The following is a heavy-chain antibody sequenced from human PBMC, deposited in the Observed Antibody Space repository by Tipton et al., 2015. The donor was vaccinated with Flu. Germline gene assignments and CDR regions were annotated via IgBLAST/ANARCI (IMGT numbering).Heavy chain of an antibody. CDR1: GFNFNKYW. CDR2: INTDGATT. Sequence: GSLRLSCAASGFNFNKYWMHWVRQAPGTGLEWISRINTDGATTTYPDSVKGRFTVSRDNAKDTLYLQMNSLRAEDTAVYYCTRDKYAGDAFDLWGQGTLVTVSS. CDR3: TRDKYAGDAFDL. J-gene: IGHJ3*01. V-gene: IGHV3-74*03. D-gene: IGHD2-2*01.